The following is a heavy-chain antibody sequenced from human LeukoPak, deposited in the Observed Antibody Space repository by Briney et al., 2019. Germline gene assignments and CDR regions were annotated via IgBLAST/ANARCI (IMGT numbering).Heavy chain of an antibody. J-gene: IGHJ4*02. CDR3: ARAYSSGWYFVM. D-gene: IGHD6-19*01. Sequence: GGSLRLSCAASGFTFSSYGMHWVRQAPGKGLEWVAFIRYDGSNKYYADSVKGRFTISRDNAKNSLYLQMNSLRAEDTAVYYCARAYSSGWYFVMRGQGTLVTVSS. V-gene: IGHV3-30*02. CDR2: IRYDGSNK. CDR1: GFTFSSYG.